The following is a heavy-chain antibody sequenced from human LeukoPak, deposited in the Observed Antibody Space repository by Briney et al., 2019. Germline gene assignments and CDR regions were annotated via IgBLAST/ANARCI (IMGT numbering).Heavy chain of an antibody. V-gene: IGHV3-33*01. CDR1: VFTFSSYG. CDR3: ARDIVHCSGGSCYSLGWYFDL. Sequence: GGSLRLSCAASVFTFSSYGMHWVRQAPAKGLEGVAVICYDGSNKYYADAVNGRFTISRDNSKNPLYLQMNSLRAQDTAVYYCARDIVHCSGGSCYSLGWYFDLWGRGTLVTVSS. J-gene: IGHJ2*01. CDR2: ICYDGSNK. D-gene: IGHD2-15*01.